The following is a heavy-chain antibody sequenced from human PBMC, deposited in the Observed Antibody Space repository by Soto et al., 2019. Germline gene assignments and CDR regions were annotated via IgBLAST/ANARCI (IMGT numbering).Heavy chain of an antibody. V-gene: IGHV1-18*04. CDR3: ARDGGPYCSGGSCHSAGWFDP. J-gene: IGHJ5*02. D-gene: IGHD2-15*01. Sequence: ASVKVSCKASGYTFTSYGISWVRQAPGQGLEWMGWISAYDGNTNYAQKLQGRVTMTTDTSTSTAYMELRSLRSDDTAVYYCARDGGPYCSGGSCHSAGWFDPWGQGTLVTVSS. CDR2: ISAYDGNT. CDR1: GYTFTSYG.